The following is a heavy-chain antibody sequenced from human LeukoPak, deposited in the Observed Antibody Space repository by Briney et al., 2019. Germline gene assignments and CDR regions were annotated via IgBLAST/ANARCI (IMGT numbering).Heavy chain of an antibody. J-gene: IGHJ5*02. V-gene: IGHV1-8*01. CDR2: MNPNSGNT. Sequence: DSVKVSCKASGYTFTSYDINWVRQATGQGLEWMGWMNPNSGNTGYAQKFQGRVTMTRNTSISTAYMELSSLRSEDTAVYYCARGGVTGQRRGYSRNTGNYWFDPWGQGTLVTVSS. D-gene: IGHD6-13*01. CDR3: ARGGVTGQRRGYSRNTGNYWFDP. CDR1: GYTFTSYD.